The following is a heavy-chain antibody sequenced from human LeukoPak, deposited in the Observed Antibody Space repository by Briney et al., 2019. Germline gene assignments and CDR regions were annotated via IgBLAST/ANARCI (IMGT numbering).Heavy chain of an antibody. CDR1: GGSISSSSYY. Sequence: PSETLSLTCTVSGGSISSSSYYWGWIRQPPGKGLEWIGSIYYSGSTYYNPSLKSRVTISVDTSKNQFSLKLSSVTAADTAVYYCASSRYSPRTASPFDYWGQGTLVTVSS. CDR3: ASSRYSPRTASPFDY. V-gene: IGHV4-39*07. CDR2: IYYSGST. D-gene: IGHD3-22*01. J-gene: IGHJ4*02.